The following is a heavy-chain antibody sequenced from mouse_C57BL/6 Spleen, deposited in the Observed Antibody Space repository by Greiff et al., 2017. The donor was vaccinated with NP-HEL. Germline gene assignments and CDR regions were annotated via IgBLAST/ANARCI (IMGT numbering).Heavy chain of an antibody. CDR1: GYAFSSSW. CDR3: ARGGYDDPFAY. Sequence: VQLQQSGPELVKPGASVKISCKASGYAFSSSWMNWVKQRPGKGLEWIGRIYPGDGDTNYNGKFKGKATLTADKSSSTAYMQLSSLTSEDSAVYFCARGGYDDPFAYWGQGTLVTVSA. V-gene: IGHV1-82*01. CDR2: IYPGDGDT. D-gene: IGHD2-3*01. J-gene: IGHJ3*01.